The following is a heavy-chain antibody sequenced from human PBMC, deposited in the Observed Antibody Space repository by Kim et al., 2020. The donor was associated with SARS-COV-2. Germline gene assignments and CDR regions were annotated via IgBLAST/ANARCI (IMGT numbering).Heavy chain of an antibody. J-gene: IGHJ4*02. V-gene: IGHV1-46*01. Sequence: SYAQKFQGRVTMTRDTSTSTVYMELSSLRSEDTAVYYCARASFGGYNSDIWGQGTLVTVSS. CDR3: ARASFGGYNSDI. D-gene: IGHD5-12*01.